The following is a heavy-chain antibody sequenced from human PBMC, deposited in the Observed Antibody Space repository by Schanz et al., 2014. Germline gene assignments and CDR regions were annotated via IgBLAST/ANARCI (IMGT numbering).Heavy chain of an antibody. D-gene: IGHD6-13*01. CDR2: IYDGGST. V-gene: IGHV4-31*11. CDR1: GGSISSGGYY. CDR3: ARARSWPDY. J-gene: IGHJ4*02. Sequence: QVQLQQWGAGLLKPSETLSLTCAVDGGSISSGGYYWSWIRQHPGKGLEWIGYIYDGGSTYYNPSLKSRVTISVDTSKNQFSLRLSSVTAADTAVYYCARARSWPDYWGQGTLVTVSS.